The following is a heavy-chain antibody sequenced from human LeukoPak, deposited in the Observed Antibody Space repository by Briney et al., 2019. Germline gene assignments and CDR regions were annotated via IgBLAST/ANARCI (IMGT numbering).Heavy chain of an antibody. D-gene: IGHD6-6*01. J-gene: IGHJ4*02. V-gene: IGHV1-69*05. Sequence: SVKVSCKASGGTFSSYAISWVRQAPGQGLEWMGGIIPIFGTANYAQKFQGRVTMTRDTSTSTVYMELSSLRSEDTAVYYCARVRSEYSSSLGFDYWGQGTLVTVSS. CDR1: GGTFSSYA. CDR2: IIPIFGTA. CDR3: ARVRSEYSSSLGFDY.